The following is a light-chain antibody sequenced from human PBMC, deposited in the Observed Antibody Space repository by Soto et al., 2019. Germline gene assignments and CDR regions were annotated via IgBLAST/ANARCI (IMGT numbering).Light chain of an antibody. J-gene: IGKJ1*01. CDR2: KAS. Sequence: DIQMTQSPSTLSGSVGDRVTITCRASQTISSWLAWYQQKPGKAPKLLIYKASTLKSGVPSRSSGSGSGTEFTLTISSLQPDDSATYYCQQYNIFWTFGQGTKVDIK. CDR1: QTISSW. CDR3: QQYNIFWT. V-gene: IGKV1-5*03.